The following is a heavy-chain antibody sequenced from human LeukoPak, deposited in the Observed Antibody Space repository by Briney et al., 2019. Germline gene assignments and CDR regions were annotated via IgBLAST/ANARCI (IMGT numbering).Heavy chain of an antibody. J-gene: IGHJ4*02. CDR1: GYTFTSFD. Sequence: VASVKVSCKASGYTFTSFDINWVRQATGQGPEWMGWMNPGSGNTGYAQRFRGRVTMTRDTSISTAYLELSSLTSEDTAVYYCASHTHYLSSGSFGHWGQGTLVTVSS. D-gene: IGHD3-10*01. V-gene: IGHV1-8*01. CDR2: MNPGSGNT. CDR3: ASHTHYLSSGSFGH.